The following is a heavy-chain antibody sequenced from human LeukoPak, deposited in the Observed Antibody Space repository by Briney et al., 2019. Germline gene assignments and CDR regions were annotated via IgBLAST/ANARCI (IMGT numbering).Heavy chain of an antibody. D-gene: IGHD2-15*01. CDR1: GGSISSYY. Sequence: PSKTLSLTCTVSGGSISSYYWSWIRQPPGKGLEWIGYIYYSGSTNYNPSLKSRVTISVDTSKNQFSLKLSSVTAADTAVYYCARFLGGLYCSGGSCYYFDYWGQGTLVTVSS. J-gene: IGHJ4*02. CDR2: IYYSGST. CDR3: ARFLGGLYCSGGSCYYFDY. V-gene: IGHV4-59*01.